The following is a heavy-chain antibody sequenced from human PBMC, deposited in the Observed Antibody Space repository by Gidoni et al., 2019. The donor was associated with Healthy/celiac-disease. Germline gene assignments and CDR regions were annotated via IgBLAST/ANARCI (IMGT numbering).Heavy chain of an antibody. CDR1: GGSFSGYY. CDR3: ARGQYSSSWYIWDY. CDR2: INHSGST. J-gene: IGHJ4*02. D-gene: IGHD6-13*01. V-gene: IGHV4-34*01. Sequence: QVQLQQWGAGLSKPSETLSLPCAVYGGSFSGYYWSWIRQPPGKGLEWIGEINHSGSTNYNPSLKSRVTISVDTSKNQFSLKLSSVTAADTAVYYCARGQYSSSWYIWDYWGQGTLVTVSS.